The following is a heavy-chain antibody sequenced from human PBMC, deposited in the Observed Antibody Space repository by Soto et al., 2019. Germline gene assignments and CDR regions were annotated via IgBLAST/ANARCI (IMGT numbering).Heavy chain of an antibody. J-gene: IGHJ5*02. CDR2: IIPIFGTA. CDR3: ARGPPCSSTSCYERGSAVWFDP. CDR1: GGTFSGYA. D-gene: IGHD2-2*01. V-gene: IGHV1-69*13. Sequence: SVKVSCKASGGTFSGYAMSWVRQAPGQGLEWMGGIIPIFGTANYAQKFQGRVTITADESTSTAYMELSSLRSEDTAVYYCARGPPCSSTSCYERGSAVWFDPWGQGTLVTVSS.